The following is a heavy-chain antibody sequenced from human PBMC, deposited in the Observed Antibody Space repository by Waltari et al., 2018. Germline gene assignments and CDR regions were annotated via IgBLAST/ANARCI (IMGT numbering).Heavy chain of an antibody. CDR3: VTALGDRSSASRPFDV. J-gene: IGHJ3*01. CDR2: VDPEDGET. D-gene: IGHD3-10*01. CDR1: GYRFTDYY. V-gene: IGHV1-69-2*01. Sequence: EVQLLQSGTELKKPGSTVTISCQVSGYRFTDYYIHGVQQAPGKGPQWMGLVDPEDGETIYAERFQGRVTITADTSTETAFMELSSLTSDDTAVYYCVTALGDRSSASRPFDVWGLGTLITVSS.